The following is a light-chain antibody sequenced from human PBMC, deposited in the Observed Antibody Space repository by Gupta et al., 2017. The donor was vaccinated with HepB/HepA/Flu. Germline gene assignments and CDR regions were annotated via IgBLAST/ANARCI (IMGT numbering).Light chain of an antibody. CDR3: QQYGSSPGVT. CDR2: GAS. CDR1: QSVSSSY. Sequence: EMGLTRSPGTLSLSPGERATLSCRASQSVSSSYLAWYQQKPGQAPRLLIYGASSRATGIPDRFSGSGSGTDFTLTISRLEPEDFAVYYCQQYGSSPGVTFGPGTKVDIK. V-gene: IGKV3-20*01. J-gene: IGKJ3*01.